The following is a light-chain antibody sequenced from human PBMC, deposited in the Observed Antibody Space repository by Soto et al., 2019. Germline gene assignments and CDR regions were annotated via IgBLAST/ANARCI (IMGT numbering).Light chain of an antibody. CDR3: QQHDSSPLT. Sequence: EIVLRQSPGTLSLSPGERATLSCRASQSVRSSFLAWYQKKPGQAPRLLLYGASSRATGIPDRFSGSGSGTDFTLSISRLQPEDFAVYYCQQHDSSPLTFGPGTKVDIQ. V-gene: IGKV3-20*01. J-gene: IGKJ3*01. CDR1: QSVRSSF. CDR2: GAS.